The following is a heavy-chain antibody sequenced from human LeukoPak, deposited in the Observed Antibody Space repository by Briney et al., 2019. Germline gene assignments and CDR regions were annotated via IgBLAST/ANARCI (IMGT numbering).Heavy chain of an antibody. CDR2: IRYDGSNK. V-gene: IGHV3-30*02. CDR1: GFTFNSYG. Sequence: PGGSLRLSREASGFTFNSYGMHWVRQAPGKGLEWVAFIRYDGSNKYYADSVKGRFTISRDNSKNTLSLQMNSLRVEDTALYYCAEAQGYATSWSPFDYWGQGTLVTVCS. J-gene: IGHJ4*02. CDR3: AEAQGYATSWSPFDY. D-gene: IGHD2-2*01.